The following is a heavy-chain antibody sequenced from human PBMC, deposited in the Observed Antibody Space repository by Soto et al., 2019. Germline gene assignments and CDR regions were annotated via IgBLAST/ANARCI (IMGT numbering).Heavy chain of an antibody. J-gene: IGHJ6*03. CDR3: ARESGFWSGYDYYYMDV. V-gene: IGHV3-48*01. CDR2: ISSSSSTI. CDR1: GFPFSSYS. Sequence: PGGSTRLSCAASGFPFSSYSMNWVRQAPGKGLEWVSYISSSSSTIYYADSVKGRFTISRDNAKNSLYLQMNSLRAEDTAVYYCARESGFWSGYDYYYMDVWGKGTTVTVSS. D-gene: IGHD3-3*01.